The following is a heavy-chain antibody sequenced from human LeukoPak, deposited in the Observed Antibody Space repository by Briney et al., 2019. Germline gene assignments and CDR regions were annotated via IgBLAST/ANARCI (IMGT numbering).Heavy chain of an antibody. CDR2: INPNSGGT. J-gene: IGHJ4*02. CDR3: ARSTLGIAAAPDY. CDR1: GYTFTGDY. Sequence: ASVKVSCKASGYTFTGDYMHWVRQAPGQGLEWMGWINPNSGGTDYAQKFQGWVTMTRDTSISTAYMELSRLRSDDTAVYYCARSTLGIAAAPDYWGQGTLVTVSS. D-gene: IGHD6-13*01. V-gene: IGHV1-2*04.